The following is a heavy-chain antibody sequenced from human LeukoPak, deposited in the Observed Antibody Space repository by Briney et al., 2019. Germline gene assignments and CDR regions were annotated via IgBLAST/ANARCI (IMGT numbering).Heavy chain of an antibody. CDR1: GGSISSYY. CDR3: ARDQRDLDWFDAFDI. V-gene: IGHV4-4*07. D-gene: IGHD3/OR15-3a*01. CDR2: IYTSGST. Sequence: PSETLSLTCTVSGGSISSYYWSWIRQPAGKGLEWIARIYTSGSTTNNPSLKSRVTMSVDTTKNQFSLKLSSVTAAGTAVYYCARDQRDLDWFDAFDIWGEGTMVTVSS. J-gene: IGHJ3*02.